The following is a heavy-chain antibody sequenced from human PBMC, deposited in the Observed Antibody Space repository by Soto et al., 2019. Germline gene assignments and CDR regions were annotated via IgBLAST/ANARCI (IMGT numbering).Heavy chain of an antibody. V-gene: IGHV5-10-1*01. Sequence: PGESLKTSCKGSGYSFTSYWISRVRQMPGKGLEWMGRIDPSDSYTNYSPSFHGHVTISADKSISTAYLQWSSLKASDTAMYYCARHSNQLLGFDYWGQGTLVTVSS. J-gene: IGHJ4*02. CDR1: GYSFTSYW. CDR3: ARHSNQLLGFDY. D-gene: IGHD2-2*01. CDR2: IDPSDSYT.